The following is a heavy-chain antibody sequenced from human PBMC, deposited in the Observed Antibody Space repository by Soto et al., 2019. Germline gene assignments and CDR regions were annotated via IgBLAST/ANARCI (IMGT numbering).Heavy chain of an antibody. CDR3: GRVVIAATPHRDVDY. CDR2: IHNSAST. V-gene: IGHV4-39*01. D-gene: IGHD2-21*01. CDR1: GGSVSSTNYY. Sequence: QLQMQESGPGLVKPSETLSLTCTVSGGSVSSTNYYWGWIRQPPGKVLGWIGSIHNSASTYYNPSLQRRVTISVNTSRNQFTLNLNSVTAADTAMYYCGRVVIAATPHRDVDYWGQGTLVTVSS. J-gene: IGHJ4*02.